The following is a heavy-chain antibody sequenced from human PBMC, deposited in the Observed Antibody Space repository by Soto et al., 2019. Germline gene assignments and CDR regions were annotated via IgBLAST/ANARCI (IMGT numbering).Heavy chain of an antibody. D-gene: IGHD3-10*02. CDR1: GFTFSSYA. CDR3: ARDFFMSLNPLGYYMDV. V-gene: IGHV3-64*01. J-gene: IGHJ6*03. CDR2: ISSNGGST. Sequence: EVQLVESGGGLVQPGGSLRLSCAASGFTFSSYAMHWVRHAPGEGLEYVSAISSNGGSTCYANSVKGRFTISRDNSKNTLYHQMGSRRAEYMAVYYCARDFFMSLNPLGYYMDVWCKGTTVTVSS.